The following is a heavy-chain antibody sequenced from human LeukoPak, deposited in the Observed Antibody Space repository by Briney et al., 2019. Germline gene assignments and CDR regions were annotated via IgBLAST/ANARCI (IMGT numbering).Heavy chain of an antibody. V-gene: IGHV4-34*01. CDR3: PSSRYYYDSSGYFPREFDY. Sequence: SETLSLTCAVYGGSFSGYYWSWIRQPPGKGREWIGEINHSGSTNYNPSLKSRVTISVDTSKNQFSLKLSSVTAAETAVYYCPSSRYYYDSSGYFPREFDYWGQGTLVTVSS. CDR1: GGSFSGYY. CDR2: INHSGST. D-gene: IGHD3-22*01. J-gene: IGHJ4*02.